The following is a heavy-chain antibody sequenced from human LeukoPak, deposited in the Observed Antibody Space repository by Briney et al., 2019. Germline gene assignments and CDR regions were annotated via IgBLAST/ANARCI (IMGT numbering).Heavy chain of an antibody. CDR1: GFTFSSYA. D-gene: IGHD5-12*01. J-gene: IGHJ4*02. Sequence: PGGSLRRSCAASGFTFSSYAMNWVRQAPGKGLEWVSAISGSGGNTYYADSVKGRFTISRDNAKNSLYLQMNSLRAEDTALYYCAREGYVEYFDYWGQGTLVTVSS. CDR3: AREGYVEYFDY. V-gene: IGHV3-23*01. CDR2: ISGSGGNT.